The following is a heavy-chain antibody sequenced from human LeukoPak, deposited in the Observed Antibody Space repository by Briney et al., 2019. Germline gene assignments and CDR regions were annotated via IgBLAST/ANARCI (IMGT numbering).Heavy chain of an antibody. D-gene: IGHD1-20*01. CDR2: INPSGGST. Sequence: ASVKVSCKASGYTFTSYYMHWVRQAPGQGLEWMGIINPSGGSTSYAQRFQGRVAMTRDTSTSTVYMELSSLRSEDTAEYYSAINNWNLYSYGMDVWGQGTTVTVSS. CDR3: AINNWNLYSYGMDV. J-gene: IGHJ6*02. CDR1: GYTFTSYY. V-gene: IGHV1-46*01.